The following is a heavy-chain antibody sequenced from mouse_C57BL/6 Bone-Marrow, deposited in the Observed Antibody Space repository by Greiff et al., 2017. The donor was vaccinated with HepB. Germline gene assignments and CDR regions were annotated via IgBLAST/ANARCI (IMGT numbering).Heavy chain of an antibody. CDR2: ISSGSSTI. Sequence: EVQRVESGGGLVKPGGSLKLSCAASGFTFSDYGMHWVRQAPEKGLEWVAYISSGSSTIYYADTVKGRFTISRDNAKNTLFLQMTSLRSEDTAMYYWASNWGGDYYAMDYWGEGTSVTVSS. CDR1: GFTFSDYG. D-gene: IGHD4-1*01. CDR3: ASNWGGDYYAMDY. V-gene: IGHV5-17*01. J-gene: IGHJ4*01.